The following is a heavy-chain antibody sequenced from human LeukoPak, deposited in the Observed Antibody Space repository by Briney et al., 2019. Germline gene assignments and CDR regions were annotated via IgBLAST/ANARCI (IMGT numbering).Heavy chain of an antibody. CDR3: AREVAGTRTSEFDY. J-gene: IGHJ4*02. V-gene: IGHV3-48*03. CDR2: IGSSGSPI. D-gene: IGHD6-19*01. Sequence: GGSLRLSCAASGFTFSSHEMNWVRQAPGKGLEWVSYIGSSGSPIYYADSVKGRFTISRDNAKNSLYLQMNSLRAEDTAVYYCAREVAGTRTSEFDYWGQGTLVTVSS. CDR1: GFTFSSHE.